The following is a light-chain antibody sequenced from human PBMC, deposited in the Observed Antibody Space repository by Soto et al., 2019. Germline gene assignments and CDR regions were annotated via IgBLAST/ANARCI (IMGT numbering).Light chain of an antibody. V-gene: IGKV1-27*01. CDR2: AAS. CDR1: RGIDNY. CDR3: QKYNSVPQT. J-gene: IGKJ1*01. Sequence: DIQMTQSPSSLSADVGDRVTITCRASRGIDNYLAWYQQKPGKVPKLLIYAASTLQSGVPSRFSGSGSGTEFTLIISSLQPEDVATYYCQKYNSVPQTFGQGTKVDIK.